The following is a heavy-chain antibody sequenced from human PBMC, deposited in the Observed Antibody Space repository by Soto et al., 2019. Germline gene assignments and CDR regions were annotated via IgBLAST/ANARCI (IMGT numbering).Heavy chain of an antibody. J-gene: IGHJ4*02. V-gene: IGHV4-30-2*01. Sequence: QLQLQESGSGLVKPSQTLSLTCAVSGGSISSGGYSWSWIRQPPGKGLEWIGYIYHSGSTYYNPSLMIRVTVSVDRSTDQFSLKLGSVPAADTAVYYCAAGVGLPRYYWGQGSLVSVSS. D-gene: IGHD5-12*01. CDR2: IYHSGST. CDR1: GGSISSGGYS. CDR3: AAGVGLPRYY.